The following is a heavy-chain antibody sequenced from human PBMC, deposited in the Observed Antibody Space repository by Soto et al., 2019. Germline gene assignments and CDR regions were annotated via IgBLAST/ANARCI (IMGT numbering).Heavy chain of an antibody. D-gene: IGHD1-20*01. CDR1: GFTFSSYA. CDR3: PKNLLTRTLGRDY. CDR2: ISGSGGST. V-gene: IGHV3-23*01. Sequence: EVQLLESGGGLVQPGGSLRLSCAASGFTFSSYAMSWVRQAPGKGLEWVSAISGSGGSTYYADSVKGRFTISRDNSKNTLYLQMNRLIAEDSAVFYCPKNLLTRTLGRDYWGQGTLVTVSS. J-gene: IGHJ4*02.